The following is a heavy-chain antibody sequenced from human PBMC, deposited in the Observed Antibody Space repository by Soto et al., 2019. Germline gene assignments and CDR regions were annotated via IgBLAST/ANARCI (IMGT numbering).Heavy chain of an antibody. CDR1: GFTFSSNS. D-gene: IGHD3-3*01. CDR2: ISSSSSNI. Sequence: VQVVESGGGLVQPGGSLRLSCAASGFTFSSNSMNWVRQAPGKGLEWISYISSSSSNIYADSVKGRFTISRDNAKTSLYLQMNSLRDEDTAVYYCARVIWSGHLTSDLWGQGTLVTVSS. J-gene: IGHJ5*02. V-gene: IGHV3-48*02. CDR3: ARVIWSGHLTSDL.